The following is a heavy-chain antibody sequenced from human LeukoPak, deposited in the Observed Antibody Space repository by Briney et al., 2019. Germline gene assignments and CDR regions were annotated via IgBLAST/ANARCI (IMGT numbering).Heavy chain of an antibody. J-gene: IGHJ4*02. V-gene: IGHV3-74*01. CDR3: ARRTSTLSKQGTFDY. CDR1: GFTFSSNW. CDR2: INTDGSST. Sequence: GGSLRLSCAASGFTFSSNWMHWVRQVPGKGLVWVSHINTDGSSTTYADSVKGRFTISRDNAKNTLYLQMNSLRAEDTAVYYCARRTSTLSKQGTFDYWGQGTLVTVSS. D-gene: IGHD7-27*01.